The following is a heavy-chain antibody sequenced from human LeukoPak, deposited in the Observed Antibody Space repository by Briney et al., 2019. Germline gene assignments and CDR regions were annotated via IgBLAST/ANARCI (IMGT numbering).Heavy chain of an antibody. CDR3: ARQGRGEDDGFDI. V-gene: IGHV4-39*07. Sequence: PSETLSLTCTVSGDSIYSSYYYWGWIRQPPGKGLEWIATVYYSGSTYYNPSLKSRVAISVDTSKNQFSLNLSSMTAADTAVYYCARQGRGEDDGFDIWGQGTLVTASS. J-gene: IGHJ3*02. CDR2: VYYSGST. CDR1: GDSIYSSYYY.